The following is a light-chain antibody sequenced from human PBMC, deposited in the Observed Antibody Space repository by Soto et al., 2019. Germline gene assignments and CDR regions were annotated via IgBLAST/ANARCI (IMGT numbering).Light chain of an antibody. V-gene: IGKV3-20*01. J-gene: IGKJ1*01. CDR2: GAT. CDR3: QQYGSSPWT. Sequence: EIVLTQSPGTLSLSPGERATLSCRASQSVSSSYLAWYQQKPGQAPRLLIYGATSRATGIPDGFSGSGSGTDFPLTISRQEPEDFAVYYCQQYGSSPWTFGQGTKVEIK. CDR1: QSVSSSY.